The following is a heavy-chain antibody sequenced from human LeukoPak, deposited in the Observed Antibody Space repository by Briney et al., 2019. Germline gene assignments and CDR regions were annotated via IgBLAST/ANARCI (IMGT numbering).Heavy chain of an antibody. Sequence: GGSLRLSCAASGFTFSSYEMNWVRQAPGKGLEWVAFIRYDGSNKYYADSVKGRFTISRDNSKNTLYLQMNSLRAEDTAVYYCAKDRGYYDSSGYCTLDYWGQGTLVTVSS. CDR2: IRYDGSNK. J-gene: IGHJ4*02. CDR1: GFTFSSYE. CDR3: AKDRGYYDSSGYCTLDY. V-gene: IGHV3-30*02. D-gene: IGHD3-22*01.